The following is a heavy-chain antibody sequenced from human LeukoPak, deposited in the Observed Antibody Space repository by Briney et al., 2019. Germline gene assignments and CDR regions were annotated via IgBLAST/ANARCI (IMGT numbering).Heavy chain of an antibody. D-gene: IGHD3-22*01. Sequence: ASVKVSCKASGYTFTGYYMHWERQAPGQGLEWMGWINPNNGGTNYAQKFQGRVTMTRDTSISTAYMELSRLRSDDTAVYYCAMSHDYYDSSGYYYFDYWGQGTLVTVSS. V-gene: IGHV1-2*02. J-gene: IGHJ4*02. CDR2: INPNNGGT. CDR1: GYTFTGYY. CDR3: AMSHDYYDSSGYYYFDY.